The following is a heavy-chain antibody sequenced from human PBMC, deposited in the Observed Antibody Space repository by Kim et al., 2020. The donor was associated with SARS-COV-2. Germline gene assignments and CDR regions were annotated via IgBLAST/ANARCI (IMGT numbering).Heavy chain of an antibody. J-gene: IGHJ6*02. Sequence: GGSLRLSCAASGFTFSSYAMSWVRQAPGKGLEWVSAISGSGGSTYYADSVKGRFTISRDNSKNTLYLQMNSLRAEDTAVYYCAVMVREVQRGMDVWGQGTTVTVSS. CDR1: GFTFSSYA. CDR2: ISGSGGST. D-gene: IGHD3-10*01. V-gene: IGHV3-23*01. CDR3: AVMVREVQRGMDV.